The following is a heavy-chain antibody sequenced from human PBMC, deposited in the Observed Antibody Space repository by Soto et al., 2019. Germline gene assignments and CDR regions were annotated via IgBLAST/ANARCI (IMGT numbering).Heavy chain of an antibody. D-gene: IGHD1-26*01. CDR1: GDSVSSNSAG. CDR2: TYYRSKWYY. V-gene: IGHV6-1*01. J-gene: IGHJ4*01. CDR3: ARGEQYSGRIFDY. Sequence: PSETLSLTCAITGDSVSSNSAGWSWVRQSPSRGLEWLGRTYYRSKWYYEYAVSVRGRITINPDTSKNQYSLQLNSVTPEDTAVYFCARGEQYSGRIFDYWGQGTLVTVSS.